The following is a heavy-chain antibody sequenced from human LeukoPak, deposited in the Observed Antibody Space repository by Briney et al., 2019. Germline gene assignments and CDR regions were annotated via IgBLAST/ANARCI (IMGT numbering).Heavy chain of an antibody. CDR1: GYTFTSNY. CDR2: IIPSTGDT. Sequence: VASVTVSCKASGYTFTSNYIHWVRQAPGQGLEWMGRIIPSTGDTVYAQKFQGRVTMTRDTSISTVYLELSSLRSDDTALYFCAREQSITVAGTDYWGQGTLVTVSS. CDR3: AREQSITVAGTDY. J-gene: IGHJ4*02. D-gene: IGHD6-19*01. V-gene: IGHV1-2*06.